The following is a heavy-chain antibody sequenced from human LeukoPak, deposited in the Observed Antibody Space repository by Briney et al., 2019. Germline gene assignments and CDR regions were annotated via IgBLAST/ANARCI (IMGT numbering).Heavy chain of an antibody. Sequence: GGSLRLSCAASGFTISSYAMSWVRQAPGKGLEWVSAISGSGGSTYYADSVKGRFTISRDNSKNTLYLQMNSLRAEDTAVYYCAKEGFGDDYNYYFDYWGQGTLVTVSS. CDR3: AKEGFGDDYNYYFDY. D-gene: IGHD5-24*01. V-gene: IGHV3-23*01. J-gene: IGHJ4*02. CDR1: GFTISSYA. CDR2: ISGSGGST.